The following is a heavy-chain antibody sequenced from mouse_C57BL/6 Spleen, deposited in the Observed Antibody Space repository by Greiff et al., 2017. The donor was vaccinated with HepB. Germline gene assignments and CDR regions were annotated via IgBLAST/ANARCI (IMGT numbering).Heavy chain of an antibody. CDR3: ARDQGGSSYEFAY. CDR2: ISYDGSN. D-gene: IGHD1-1*01. J-gene: IGHJ3*01. CDR1: GYSITSGYY. V-gene: IGHV3-6*01. Sequence: VQLKESGPGLVKPSQSLSLTCSVTGYSITSGYYWNWIRQFPGNKLEWMGYISYDGSNNYNPSLKNRISITRDTSKNQFFLKLNSVTTEDTATYYCARDQGGSSYEFAYWGQGTLVTVSA.